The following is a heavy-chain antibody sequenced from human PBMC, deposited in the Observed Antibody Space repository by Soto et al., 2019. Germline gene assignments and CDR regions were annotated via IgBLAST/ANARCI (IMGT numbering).Heavy chain of an antibody. V-gene: IGHV3-48*02. Sequence: EVQLVESGGGLVQPGGSLRLSCAASGFTFNGYSMNWVRQAPGKGLEYISYISASSTILYYADSVKGRFTISRDNAKNXQYLQMTSLRDEDTAVYYCARVGISTVTAPYWYFDLWGRGTLVTVSS. CDR1: GFTFNGYS. J-gene: IGHJ2*01. CDR3: ARVGISTVTAPYWYFDL. CDR2: ISASSTIL. D-gene: IGHD4-17*01.